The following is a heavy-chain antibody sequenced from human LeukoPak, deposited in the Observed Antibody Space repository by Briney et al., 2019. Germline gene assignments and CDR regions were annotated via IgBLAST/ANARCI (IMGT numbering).Heavy chain of an antibody. CDR3: ARSDAMVRGTVWFDP. J-gene: IGHJ5*02. D-gene: IGHD3-10*01. V-gene: IGHV4-59*12. CDR1: GGSISSYY. Sequence: SETLSLTCTVSGGSISSYYWSWIRQPPGKGLEWIGYIYYSGSTNYNPSLKSRVTISVDTSKNQFSLRLSSVTAADTAVYCCARSDAMVRGTVWFDPWGQGTLVTVSS. CDR2: IYYSGST.